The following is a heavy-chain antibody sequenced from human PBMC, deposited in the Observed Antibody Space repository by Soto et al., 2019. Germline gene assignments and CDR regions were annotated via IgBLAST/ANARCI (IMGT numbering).Heavy chain of an antibody. Sequence: QVQHVQSGAEVKKPGDSVKVSCKASGYSFTGHYMHWVRLAPGQGLEWRGWVNLNTGGTDYAQEFQSRVTMTTDTSIRTVYLEVTRLKFDDTAIYYCARDPSSFLGRVYGMDVWGQGTAVTVSS. J-gene: IGHJ6*02. CDR2: VNLNTGGT. CDR1: GYSFTGHY. V-gene: IGHV1-2*02. CDR3: ARDPSSFLGRVYGMDV.